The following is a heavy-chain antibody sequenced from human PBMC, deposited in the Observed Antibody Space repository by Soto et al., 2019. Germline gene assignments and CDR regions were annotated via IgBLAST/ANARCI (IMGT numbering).Heavy chain of an antibody. J-gene: IGHJ6*02. D-gene: IGHD4-4*01. Sequence: PGGSLRLSCAASGFLFSRFCMSWVRQAPGKRLEWVATINHYGSEKYYVDSVKGRFTISRDNAKNQVYLQMNSLRAEDTAVYYCARAPGDYSNYGGPFRARYGMDVWGQGTTVTVSS. CDR3: ARAPGDYSNYGGPFRARYGMDV. CDR2: INHYGSEK. V-gene: IGHV3-7*03. CDR1: GFLFSRFC.